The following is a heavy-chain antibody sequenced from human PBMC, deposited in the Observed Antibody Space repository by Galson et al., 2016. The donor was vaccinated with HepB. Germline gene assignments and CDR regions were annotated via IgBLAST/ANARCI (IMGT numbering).Heavy chain of an antibody. V-gene: IGHV3-30*18. CDR1: GFTFSTYG. Sequence: SLRLSCAASGFTFSTYGMHWVRQAPGKGLEWVAVISYDGSNKYYADSVKGRSTISRDNSKNTLYLQMNRMRAEDTAVYYCAKGRLAYYYYYYGMDVWGQGTTVTVSS. CDR3: AKGRLAYYYYYYGMDV. CDR2: ISYDGSNK. J-gene: IGHJ6*02. D-gene: IGHD6-19*01.